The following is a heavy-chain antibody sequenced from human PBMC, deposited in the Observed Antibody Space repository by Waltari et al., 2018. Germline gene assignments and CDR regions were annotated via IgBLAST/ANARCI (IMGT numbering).Heavy chain of an antibody. J-gene: IGHJ4*02. Sequence: EVQLVESGGGLVQPGGALRPSCAASGLPCSRFWMTWVRQAPGKGLEWVANINEDGSEKHYVDSVKGRFTISRDNAKNSLFLQMNSLRADDTAVYYCASGGHVDYCGQGTLVTVSS. V-gene: IGHV3-7*01. CDR3: ASGGHVDY. CDR1: GLPCSRFW. CDR2: INEDGSEK.